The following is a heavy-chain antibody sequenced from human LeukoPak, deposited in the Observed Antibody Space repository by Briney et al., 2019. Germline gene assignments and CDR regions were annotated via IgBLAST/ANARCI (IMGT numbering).Heavy chain of an antibody. CDR3: ARGRWFGESISVHFDY. CDR1: GGSISSYY. V-gene: IGHV4-59*12. Sequence: SETLPLTCTVSGGSISSYYWSWIRQPPGKGLEWIGYIYYSGSTNYNPSLKSRVTISVDTSKNQFSLKLSSVTAADTAVYYCARGRWFGESISVHFDYWGQGTLVTVSS. D-gene: IGHD3-10*01. J-gene: IGHJ4*02. CDR2: IYYSGST.